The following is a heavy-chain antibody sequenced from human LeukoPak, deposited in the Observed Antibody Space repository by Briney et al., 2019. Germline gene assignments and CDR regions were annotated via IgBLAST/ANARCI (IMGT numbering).Heavy chain of an antibody. V-gene: IGHV3-30*04. CDR3: ARERWAVAGGLDY. Sequence: PGGSLRLSCAASGFTFSSYTMNWVRQAPGKGLEWVAVISYDGSNKYYADSVKGRFTISRDNSKNTLYLQMNSLRAEDTAVYYCARERWAVAGGLDYWGQGTLVTVSS. CDR1: GFTFSSYT. CDR2: ISYDGSNK. D-gene: IGHD6-19*01. J-gene: IGHJ4*02.